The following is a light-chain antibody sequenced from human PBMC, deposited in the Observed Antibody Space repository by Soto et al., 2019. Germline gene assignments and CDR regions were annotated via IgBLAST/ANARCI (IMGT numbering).Light chain of an antibody. CDR3: QETYSALRT. V-gene: IGKV1-39*01. CDR2: DAS. Sequence: DIQMTQSPSSLSASEGDRVTITCRASQSISSYLKWYQQKPGKAPKLLMYDASTLQSGVPSRFSGSGSGTDFSLTISSLQPEDFAPYYCQETYSALRTFGQGTKVDIK. J-gene: IGKJ1*01. CDR1: QSISSY.